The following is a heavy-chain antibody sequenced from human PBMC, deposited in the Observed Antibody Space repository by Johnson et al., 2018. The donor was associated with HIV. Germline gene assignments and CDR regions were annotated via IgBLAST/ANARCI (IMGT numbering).Heavy chain of an antibody. J-gene: IGHJ3*02. V-gene: IGHV3-30*02. CDR1: GFTFSSYG. CDR3: AREGYSGSPNGRGAFDI. CDR2: IRYDGSNK. Sequence: VQLVESGGGLVQPGGSLRLSCAASGFTFSSYGMHWVRQAPGKGLEWVAFIRYDGSNKYYADSVKGRFTISRDNSKNTLYLQMNSLRAEDTAVYYCAREGYSGSPNGRGAFDIWGQGTMVTVSS. D-gene: IGHD1-26*01.